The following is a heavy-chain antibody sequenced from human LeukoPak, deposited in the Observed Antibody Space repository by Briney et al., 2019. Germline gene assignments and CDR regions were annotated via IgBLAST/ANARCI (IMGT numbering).Heavy chain of an antibody. D-gene: IGHD1-7*01. Sequence: PSETLSLTCTVSGGSISSHYWSWIRQPPGKGLEWIGYIYYSGSTNYNPSLKSRVTISVDTSKNQFSLKLSSVTAADTAVYYCARTKAVSWNYAFDIWGQGTMVTVSS. CDR2: IYYSGST. J-gene: IGHJ3*02. V-gene: IGHV4-59*11. CDR3: ARTKAVSWNYAFDI. CDR1: GGSISSHY.